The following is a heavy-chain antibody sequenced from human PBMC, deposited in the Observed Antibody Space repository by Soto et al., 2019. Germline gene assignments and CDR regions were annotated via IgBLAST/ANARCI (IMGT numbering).Heavy chain of an antibody. CDR1: GGTFNRNT. J-gene: IGHJ4*02. D-gene: IGHD3-22*01. Sequence: QVQLVQSGAEVKKPWSSVKVSCKASGGTFNRNTISWVRQAPGQGLEWMGVIIPIFGTANYAQKFQGRVTITADDSTNTAYMELRRLRSEDTAVYYCARQFDYDSSGYYYAYWGQGTLVTVSS. CDR3: ARQFDYDSSGYYYAY. CDR2: IIPIFGTA. V-gene: IGHV1-69*01.